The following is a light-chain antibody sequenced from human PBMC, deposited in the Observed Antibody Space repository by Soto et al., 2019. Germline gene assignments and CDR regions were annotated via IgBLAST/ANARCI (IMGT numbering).Light chain of an antibody. CDR1: QSISNY. V-gene: IGKV1-39*01. J-gene: IGKJ4*01. CDR2: AAS. Sequence: DIQMTQSPSSLSASVGDRVTITCRASQSISNYLNWYQQKPGKAPKLLIYAASSLQSGVPSRFSGSGSGTDFTLTISSLQPEDFATYYCQRSYNTPQLTFGGGTKVDIK. CDR3: QRSYNTPQLT.